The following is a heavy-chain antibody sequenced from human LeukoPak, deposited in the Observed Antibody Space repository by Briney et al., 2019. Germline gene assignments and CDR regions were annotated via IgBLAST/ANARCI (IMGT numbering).Heavy chain of an antibody. CDR3: ARGPWALNDY. CDR2: IYYSGST. Sequence: PSETLSLTCTVSGGSISNYYWSWIRQPPGKGLEWMGYIYYSGSTNYNPSLKSRVTISVDTSKNQFALKLSSVTAADTAVYYCARGPWALNDYWGQGTLVTVSS. CDR1: GGSISNYY. J-gene: IGHJ4*02. D-gene: IGHD3-16*01. V-gene: IGHV4-59*01.